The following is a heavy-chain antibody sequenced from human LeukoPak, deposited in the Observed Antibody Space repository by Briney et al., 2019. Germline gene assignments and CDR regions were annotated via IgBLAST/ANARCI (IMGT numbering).Heavy chain of an antibody. J-gene: IGHJ4*02. CDR3: ARLQYSSGWPHFDY. V-gene: IGHV4-61*02. CDR1: GDSISSGDYY. CDR2: ISSSGST. Sequence: SETLSLTCTVSGDSISSGDYYWSWIRQPAGKGLEWIGRISSSGSTNYNPSLKSRVTISVDTSKNQFSLKLSSVTAADTAVYYCARLQYSSGWPHFDYWGQGNLVTVSS. D-gene: IGHD6-19*01.